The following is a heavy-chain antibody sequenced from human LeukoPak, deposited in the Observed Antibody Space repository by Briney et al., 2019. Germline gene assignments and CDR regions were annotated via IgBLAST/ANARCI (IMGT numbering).Heavy chain of an antibody. D-gene: IGHD3-10*01. CDR2: ISAYNGNT. V-gene: IGHV1-18*04. J-gene: IGHJ1*01. CDR1: GYTFTSYG. CDR3: ARDLQYYYGSGSYWYFQH. Sequence: ASVKVSSKASGYTFTSYGISWVRQAPGQGLEWMGWISAYNGNTNYAQKLQGRVTMTTDTSTSTAYMELRSLRSDDTAVYYCARDLQYYYGSGSYWYFQHWGQGTLVTVSS.